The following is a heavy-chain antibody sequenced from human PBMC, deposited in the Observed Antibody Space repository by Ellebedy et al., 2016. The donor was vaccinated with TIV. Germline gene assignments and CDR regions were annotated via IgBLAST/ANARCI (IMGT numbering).Heavy chain of an antibody. CDR2: IKQDGSEK. Sequence: GESLKISCAASGFTFSSYWMSWVRQAPGKGLEWVANIKQDGSEKYYVDSVKGRFTISRDNAKNSLYLQMNSLRAEDTALYYCAKDTEGDWNLYWYFDLWGRGTLVTVSS. CDR3: AKDTEGDWNLYWYFDL. D-gene: IGHD1-1*01. J-gene: IGHJ2*01. CDR1: GFTFSSYW. V-gene: IGHV3-7*03.